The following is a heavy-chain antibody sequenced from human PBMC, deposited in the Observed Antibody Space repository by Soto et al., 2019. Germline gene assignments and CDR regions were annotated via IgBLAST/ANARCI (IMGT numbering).Heavy chain of an antibody. CDR3: AKDVVVVAATFKAFDI. D-gene: IGHD2-15*01. J-gene: IGHJ3*02. Sequence: GGSLRLSCAASGFTFSSYAMSWVRQAPGKGLEWVSAISGSGGSTYYADSVKGRFTISRGNSKNTLYLQMNSLRAEDTAVYYCAKDVVVVAATFKAFDIWGQGTMVTVSS. V-gene: IGHV3-23*01. CDR2: ISGSGGST. CDR1: GFTFSSYA.